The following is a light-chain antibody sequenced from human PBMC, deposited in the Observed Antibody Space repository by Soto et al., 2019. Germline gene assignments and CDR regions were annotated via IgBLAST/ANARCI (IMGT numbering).Light chain of an antibody. CDR2: VNSDGTH. Sequence: QPVLTQSPSASASLGASVKLTCTLSSGHSSYAIAWHQQQPEKGPRYLMKVNSDGTHSKGDGIPDRFSGSSSGAERYLTNSSLQAEEEADYRWQARGTGIVVFGGGTKLTVL. CDR1: SGHSSYA. J-gene: IGLJ2*01. CDR3: QARGTGIVV. V-gene: IGLV4-69*01.